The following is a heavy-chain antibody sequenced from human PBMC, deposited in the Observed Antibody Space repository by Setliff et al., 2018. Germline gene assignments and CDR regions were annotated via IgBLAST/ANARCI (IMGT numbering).Heavy chain of an antibody. CDR2: IYASWST. V-gene: IGHV4-61*09. CDR1: GDSINSRTNY. D-gene: IGHD3-3*01. Sequence: SETLSLTCTVSGDSINSRTNYWSWIRQPAGKGPEWIGHIYASWSTVYNPSLNSRVTISSDTSKNQFSLSLTSVTAEDTAVYYCARMSGFQYIDVWDKGTTVTVSS. CDR3: ARMSGFQYIDV. J-gene: IGHJ6*03.